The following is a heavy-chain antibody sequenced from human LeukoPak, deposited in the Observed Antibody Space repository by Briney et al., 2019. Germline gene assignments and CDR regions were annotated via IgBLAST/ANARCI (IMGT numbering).Heavy chain of an antibody. CDR3: ARPIVVVPAAVVVGWFDP. D-gene: IGHD2-2*01. V-gene: IGHV1-2*02. CDR2: INPNSGGT. CDR1: GYTFTGYY. Sequence: GASVTVSFKASGYTFTGYYMHWVRQAPGQGLEWMGWINPNSGGTNYAQKFQGRVTMTRDTSISTAYMELSRLRSDDTAVYYCARPIVVVPAAVVVGWFDPWGQGTLVTVSS. J-gene: IGHJ5*02.